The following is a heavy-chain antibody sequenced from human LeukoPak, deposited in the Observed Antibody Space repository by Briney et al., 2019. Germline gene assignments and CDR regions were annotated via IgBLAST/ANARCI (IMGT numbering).Heavy chain of an antibody. V-gene: IGHV3-74*01. CDR3: VRDYFGQLF. CDR1: GFKYNW. Sequence: GGSLRLSCALSGFKYNWMQSVRQAPGKELEWISHIDDVGIDKKYDDTVKGRFTMSRDNARDTVYLQMNSLRVEDTAIYYCVRDYFGQLFWGQGTPVTVSS. CDR2: IDDVGIDK. D-gene: IGHD3-10*01. J-gene: IGHJ4*02.